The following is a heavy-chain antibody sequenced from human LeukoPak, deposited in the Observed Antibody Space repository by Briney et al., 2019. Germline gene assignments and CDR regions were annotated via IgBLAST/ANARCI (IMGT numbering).Heavy chain of an antibody. CDR3: AKRIQSAMAMGY. J-gene: IGHJ4*02. CDR2: ISSSSSTI. V-gene: IGHV3-48*01. D-gene: IGHD5-18*01. Sequence: GGSLRLSCAASGFAFSSFGMNWVRQAPGKGLEWVSYISSSSSTIYYADSVKGRFTISRDNAKNSLYLQMNSLRAEDTAVYYCAKRIQSAMAMGYWGQGTLVTVSS. CDR1: GFAFSSFG.